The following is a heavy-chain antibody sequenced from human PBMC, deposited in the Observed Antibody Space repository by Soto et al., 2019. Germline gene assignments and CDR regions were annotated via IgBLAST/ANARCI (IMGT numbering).Heavy chain of an antibody. J-gene: IGHJ5*02. Sequence: RASVKVSCKASGYAFTSYGISWVRQAPGQGLEWMGWISAYNGNTNYAQKLQGRVTMTTDTSTSTAYMELRSLRSDDTAVYYCARLTIFGVVIKGWWFDPWGQGTLVTVSS. D-gene: IGHD3-3*01. CDR1: GYAFTSYG. V-gene: IGHV1-18*04. CDR3: ARLTIFGVVIKGWWFDP. CDR2: ISAYNGNT.